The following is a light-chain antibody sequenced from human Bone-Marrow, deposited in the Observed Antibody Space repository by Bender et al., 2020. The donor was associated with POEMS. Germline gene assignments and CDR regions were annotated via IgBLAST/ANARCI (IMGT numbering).Light chain of an antibody. V-gene: IGLV1-44*01. J-gene: IGLJ3*02. Sequence: QSVLTQPPSASGTPGQRVTISCSGSSSNIGGNAVNWLHHLPGTAPKLLLYGNDQRPAGVRDRFSGSKSGTSASLAISGLQSEDEADYFCSAWDGILNGWVFGGGTELTVL. CDR2: GND. CDR1: SSNIGGNA. CDR3: SAWDGILNGWV.